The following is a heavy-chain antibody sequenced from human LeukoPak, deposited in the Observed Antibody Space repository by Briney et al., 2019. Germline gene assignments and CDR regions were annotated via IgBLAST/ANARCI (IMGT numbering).Heavy chain of an antibody. V-gene: IGHV3-23*01. CDR1: GLTFSGSA. J-gene: IGHJ4*02. Sequence: GGSLRLSSAASGLTFSGSAMSWFRQAPGKGLEWVSLISGSGNSTYYADSVKGRFTISRDNSKNTLYLQMNSLRAEDTAVYYCAKVLVLVSANRYYFDYWGQGTLVTVSS. CDR3: AKVLVLVSANRYYFDY. D-gene: IGHD2-15*01. CDR2: ISGSGNST.